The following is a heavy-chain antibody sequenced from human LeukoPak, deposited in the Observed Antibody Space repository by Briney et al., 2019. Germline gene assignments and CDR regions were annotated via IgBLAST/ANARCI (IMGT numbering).Heavy chain of an antibody. V-gene: IGHV3-33*01. CDR3: ARDALHYYDSSGYYPYYYYGMDA. CDR2: IWYDGSNK. D-gene: IGHD3-22*01. CDR1: GFTFSSYG. Sequence: PGRSLRLSCAASGFTFSSYGMHWVRQAPGKGLEWVAVIWYDGSNKYYADSVKGRFTISRDNSKNTLYLQMNSLRAEDTAVYYCARDALHYYDSSGYYPYYYYGMDAWGQGTTVTVSS. J-gene: IGHJ6*02.